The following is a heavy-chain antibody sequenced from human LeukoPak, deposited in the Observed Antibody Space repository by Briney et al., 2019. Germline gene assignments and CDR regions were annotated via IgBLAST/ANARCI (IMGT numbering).Heavy chain of an antibody. Sequence: SETLSLTCAVYGASFSGYYWSWIRQSPGKGLEWIGYIYYSGNTKYNPSLKSRVTISVDTSKNQFSLKLSSVTAADTAVYYCARTIHFLGRTSCPYFDYWGQGTLVTVSS. D-gene: IGHD2-2*01. CDR2: IYYSGNT. CDR1: GASFSGYY. J-gene: IGHJ4*02. CDR3: ARTIHFLGRTSCPYFDY. V-gene: IGHV4-59*01.